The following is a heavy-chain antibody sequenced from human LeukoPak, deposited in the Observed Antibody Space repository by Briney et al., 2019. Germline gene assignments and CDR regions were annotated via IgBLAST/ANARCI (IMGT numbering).Heavy chain of an antibody. CDR2: ISYDGSNK. D-gene: IGHD4-17*01. J-gene: IGHJ4*02. CDR1: GFTFSSYA. Sequence: PGGSLRLSCAASGFTFSSYAMHWVRQAPGKGLEWVAVISYDGSNKYYADSVKGRFTISRDNSKNTLYLQMNSLRAEDTAVYYCARESKSSRYGDYGDYWGQGTLVTVSS. V-gene: IGHV3-30-3*01. CDR3: ARESKSSRYGDYGDY.